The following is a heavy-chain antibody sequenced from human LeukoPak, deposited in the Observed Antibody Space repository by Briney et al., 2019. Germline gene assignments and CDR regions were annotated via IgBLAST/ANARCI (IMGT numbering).Heavy chain of an antibody. CDR1: GFTFSSYA. J-gene: IGHJ4*02. Sequence: GGSLRLSCAASGFTFSSYARSWVRQAPGRGLEWVSALSWSCASTYYADSVKGRFTISRDNSKNTLYLQMNSLTAEDTAVYYCAKAMITVTSPGEYWGQGTLVTVSS. V-gene: IGHV3-23*01. CDR3: AKAMITVTSPGEY. CDR2: LSWSCAST. D-gene: IGHD4-17*01.